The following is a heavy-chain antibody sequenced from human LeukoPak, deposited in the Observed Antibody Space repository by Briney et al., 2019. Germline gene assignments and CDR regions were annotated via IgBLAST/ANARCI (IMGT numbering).Heavy chain of an antibody. J-gene: IGHJ4*02. Sequence: PGGSLRLSCAASGFTFSSYAMSWVRQAPGKGLEWVSSISSSGGSTYYADSVKGRFTISRDNSKNTLYLQMNSLKTEDTAVYYCSTTYYYDSSEGYWGQGTLVTVSS. CDR2: ISSSGGST. V-gene: IGHV3-23*01. CDR3: STTYYYDSSEGY. D-gene: IGHD3-22*01. CDR1: GFTFSSYA.